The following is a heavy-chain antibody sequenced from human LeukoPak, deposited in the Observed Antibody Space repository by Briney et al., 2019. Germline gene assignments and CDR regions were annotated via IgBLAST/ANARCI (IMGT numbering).Heavy chain of an antibody. Sequence: GSLRLSCAASGFTFSGSAMHWVRQASGKGLEWVGRIRSKANSYATAYAASVKGRFTISRDDSKNTAYLQMNSLKTEDTAVYYCTRLTNGDAAAFDPWGQGTLVTVSS. V-gene: IGHV3-73*01. CDR3: TRLTNGDAAAFDP. CDR2: IRSKANSYAT. CDR1: GFTFSGSA. D-gene: IGHD6-13*01. J-gene: IGHJ5*02.